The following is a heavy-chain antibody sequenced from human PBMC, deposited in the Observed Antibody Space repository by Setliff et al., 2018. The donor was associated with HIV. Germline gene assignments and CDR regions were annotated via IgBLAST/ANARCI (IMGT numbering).Heavy chain of an antibody. CDR3: ARDSRDIVVVIAPEPEPYYYYGMDV. D-gene: IGHD2-15*01. J-gene: IGHJ6*04. CDR1: GGSIGSGSHY. Sequence: PSETLSLTCTVSGGSIGSGSHYWSWIRQPAGKGLEWIGHIYTTGSTNYNPSLKSRVTISADTSNNQFSLRLTSMTAADTAVYYCARDSRDIVVVIAPEPEPYYYYGMDVWGEGTTVTVSS. CDR2: IYTTGST. V-gene: IGHV4-61*09.